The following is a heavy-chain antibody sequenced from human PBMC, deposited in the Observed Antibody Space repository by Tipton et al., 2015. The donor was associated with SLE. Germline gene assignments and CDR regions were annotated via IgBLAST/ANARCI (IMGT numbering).Heavy chain of an antibody. Sequence: SLRLSCTASGFTFGDYPMSWVRQAPGKGLEWVGFIRSKGYGGTTEYAASVKGRFTISRDDSKSIAYLQMNSLKTEDTAVYYCTKTGSGGAFDIWGQGTMVTVSS. V-gene: IGHV3-49*04. J-gene: IGHJ3*02. CDR2: IRSKGYGGTT. CDR1: GFTFGDYP. CDR3: TKTGSGGAFDI. D-gene: IGHD3-10*01.